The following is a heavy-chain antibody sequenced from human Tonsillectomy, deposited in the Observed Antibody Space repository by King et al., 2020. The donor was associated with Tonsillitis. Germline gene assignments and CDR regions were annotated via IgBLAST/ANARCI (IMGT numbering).Heavy chain of an antibody. V-gene: IGHV3-23*03. J-gene: IGHJ4*02. D-gene: IGHD6-13*01. CDR1: GFTFSNYA. CDR2: IYSGGSST. Sequence: VQLVESGGGLVQPGGSLRLSCAASGFTFSNYAMNWVRQAPGKGLEWVSVIYSGGSSTDYADSVKGRFTISRDNSKNTLYLQMNTLRAEDTAVYYCAKFHGHYSSSWDYWGQGTLVTVSS. CDR3: AKFHGHYSSSWDY.